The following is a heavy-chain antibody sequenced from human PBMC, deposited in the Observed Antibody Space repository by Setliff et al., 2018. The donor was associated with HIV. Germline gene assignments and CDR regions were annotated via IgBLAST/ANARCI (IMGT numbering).Heavy chain of an antibody. CDR1: GFTFSNYV. CDR3: AKTSNTGYLFCSDY. CDR2: ISGSGVNS. V-gene: IGHV3-23*01. J-gene: IGHJ4*02. Sequence: GESLKISCAASGFTFSNYVINWVRQAPGKGLEWISGISGSGVNSYHADSVKGRFTISRDNSKNTVYLQMNSLRAEDTAVYYCAKTSNTGYLFCSDYWGQGTLVTVSS. D-gene: IGHD3-9*01.